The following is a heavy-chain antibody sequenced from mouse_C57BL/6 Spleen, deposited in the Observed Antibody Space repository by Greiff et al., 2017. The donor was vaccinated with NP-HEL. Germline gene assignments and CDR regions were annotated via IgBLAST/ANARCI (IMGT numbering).Heavy chain of an antibody. D-gene: IGHD1-1*01. CDR2: IHPNSGST. CDR1: GYTFTSYW. V-gene: IGHV1-64*01. Sequence: VQLQQPGAELVKPGASVKLSCKASGYTFTSYWMHWVKQRPGQGLEWIGMIHPNSGSTNYNEKFKSKATLTVDKSSSTAYMQLSSLTSEDSAVYYCASITTVVATYGENFDYWGQGTTLTVSS. J-gene: IGHJ2*01. CDR3: ASITTVVATYGENFDY.